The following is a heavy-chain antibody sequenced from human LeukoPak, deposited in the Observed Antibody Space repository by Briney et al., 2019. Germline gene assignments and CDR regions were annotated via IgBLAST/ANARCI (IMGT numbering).Heavy chain of an antibody. J-gene: IGHJ5*02. V-gene: IGHV4-59*12. D-gene: IGHD5-12*01. Sequence: SETLSLTCTVSGGSISSYYWSWIRQPPGKGLEWIGYIQYSGTINYNPSLKSRVTISVDTSKNQFSLKLSSVTAADTAVYYCARAGYSGYVQFDPWGQGTLVTVSS. CDR1: GGSISSYY. CDR3: ARAGYSGYVQFDP. CDR2: IQYSGTI.